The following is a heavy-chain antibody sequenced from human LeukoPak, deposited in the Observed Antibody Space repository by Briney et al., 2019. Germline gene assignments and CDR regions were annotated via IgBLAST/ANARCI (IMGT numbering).Heavy chain of an antibody. J-gene: IGHJ4*02. CDR1: GFNFNMFA. CDR2: LSRGGGTT. CDR3: AKEQRIRHCSEGVCMEGYYFDY. D-gene: IGHD2-8*01. Sequence: GGSLRLSCTDSGFNFNMFAMNWVRQAPGQGLEWVSGLSRGGGTTNYADSVKGRFTISRDKSKNMVFLQMNSLRPEDTAVYYCAKEQRIRHCSEGVCMEGYYFDYWGQGSLVTVSS. V-gene: IGHV3-23*01.